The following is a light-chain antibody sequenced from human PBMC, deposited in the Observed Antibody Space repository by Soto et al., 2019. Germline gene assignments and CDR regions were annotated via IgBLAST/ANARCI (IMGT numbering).Light chain of an antibody. V-gene: IGKV3-20*01. CDR3: QQYGSSPFWT. CDR1: QSVSSSY. Sequence: EIVLTQSPGTLSLSPWERATLSCRASQSVSSSYLAWYQQKPGQAPRLLIYGASSRATGIPDRFSGSGSGTDFTLTISRLEPEDFAVYFCQQYGSSPFWTFGQGTRWIS. CDR2: GAS. J-gene: IGKJ1*01.